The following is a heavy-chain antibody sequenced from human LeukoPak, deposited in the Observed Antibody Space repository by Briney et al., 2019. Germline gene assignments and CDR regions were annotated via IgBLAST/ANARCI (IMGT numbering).Heavy chain of an antibody. CDR1: GFTFSNYG. D-gene: IGHD6-19*01. V-gene: IGHV3-30*18. J-gene: IGHJ6*02. CDR2: IPSDGSNK. CDR3: AKDPIAVAGNNYYRMDV. Sequence: PGGSLRLSCAASGFTFSNYGMYWVRQAPGKGLEWVAVIPSDGSNKYYGDSVKGRFTISRDNSKDTLYLQMNSLRAENTAVFYCAKDPIAVAGNNYYRMDVWGQGTTVTVSS.